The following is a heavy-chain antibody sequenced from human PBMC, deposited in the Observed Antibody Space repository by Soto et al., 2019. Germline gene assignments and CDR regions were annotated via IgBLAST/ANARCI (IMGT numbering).Heavy chain of an antibody. Sequence: EVQLLESGGGLVQPGGSLRLSCAASGFTFNNYAMGWVRQAPGKGLEWVSAITDSGDDTYYIDSVKGRFTISRDNSKSTLYLQMNSLRAEYTAIYYCAKLGSSSWSPHYYFDYCGQGTLVTVSS. V-gene: IGHV3-23*01. CDR1: GFTFNNYA. CDR3: AKLGSSSWSPHYYFDY. D-gene: IGHD2-2*01. CDR2: ITDSGDDT. J-gene: IGHJ4*02.